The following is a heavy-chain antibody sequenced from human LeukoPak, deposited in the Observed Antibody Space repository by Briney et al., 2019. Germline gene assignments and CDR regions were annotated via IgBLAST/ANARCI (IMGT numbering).Heavy chain of an antibody. CDR1: GFTFSNYW. CDR2: IRIDGDT. CDR3: ARDARVGDPFDY. D-gene: IGHD4-17*01. Sequence: GGSLRLSCAASGFTFSNYWMHWVRQASGTGLVWVSRIRIDGDTSYADSVRGRFTISRDNSKNTLYLQMNSLRVEDTAVYYCARDARVGDPFDYWGQGTLVTVSS. J-gene: IGHJ4*02. V-gene: IGHV3-74*01.